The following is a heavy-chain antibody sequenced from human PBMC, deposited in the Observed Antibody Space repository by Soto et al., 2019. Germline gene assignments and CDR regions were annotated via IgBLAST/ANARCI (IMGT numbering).Heavy chain of an antibody. Sequence: SETLSLTCTVSGGSISSGGYYWSWIRQHPGKGLEWIGYIYYSGSTYYNPSLKSRVTISVDTSKNQFSLKLSSVTAADTAVYYCVRSRWAAAANDYWGQGTLVTVSS. CDR2: IYYSGST. J-gene: IGHJ4*02. CDR1: GGSISSGGYY. CDR3: VRSRWAAAANDY. D-gene: IGHD6-13*01. V-gene: IGHV4-31*03.